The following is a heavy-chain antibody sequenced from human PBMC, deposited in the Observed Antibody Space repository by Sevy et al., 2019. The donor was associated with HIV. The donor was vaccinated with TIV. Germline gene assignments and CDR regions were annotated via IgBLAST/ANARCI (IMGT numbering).Heavy chain of an antibody. CDR2: ITRNSYEAYGGTT. D-gene: IGHD5-12*01. V-gene: IGHV3-49*03. J-gene: IGHJ4*02. CDR3: ARGLATADTPEYYFDS. CDR1: GFIFDDDA. Sequence: GGSLRLSCTTSGFIFDDDAMSWFRQAPGKGLEWVAFITRNSYEAYGGTTDYAASVKGRFIISRDDSKSIAYLQMNSLKTEDTAVYYCARGLATADTPEYYFDSWGQGTLVTVSS.